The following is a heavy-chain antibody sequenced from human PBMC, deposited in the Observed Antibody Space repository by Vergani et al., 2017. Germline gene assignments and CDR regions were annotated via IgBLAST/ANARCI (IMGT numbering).Heavy chain of an antibody. Sequence: EVQLVQSGAEVKKPGVSLKISCQGSGYSIPNYWIAWVRQRPGKGLEWMGIIYAGDSDVRYRPSFQGQVTLSVDKSLSTAYLQWSSMKASDTATYYCAKTHDFSSLYSSYNWFDPWGQGTQVTVSS. J-gene: IGHJ5*02. CDR1: GYSIPNYW. V-gene: IGHV5-51*03. D-gene: IGHD3-3*01. CDR3: AKTHDFSSLYSSYNWFDP. CDR2: IYAGDSDV.